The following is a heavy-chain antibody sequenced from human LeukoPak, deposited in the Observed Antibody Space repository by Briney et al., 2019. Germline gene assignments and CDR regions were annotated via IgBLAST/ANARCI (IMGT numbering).Heavy chain of an antibody. V-gene: IGHV3-30*04. CDR3: AREPYYYGSGSYSSGSRDYYYYGMDV. CDR2: ISYDGSNK. J-gene: IGHJ6*02. CDR1: GFTFSSYA. Sequence: GGSLRLSCAASGFTFSSYAMHWVRQAPGKGLEWVAVISYDGSNKYYADSVKGRFTISRDNSKNTLYLQMNSLRAEDTAVYYCAREPYYYGSGSYSSGSRDYYYYGMDVWGQGTTVTVSS. D-gene: IGHD3-10*01.